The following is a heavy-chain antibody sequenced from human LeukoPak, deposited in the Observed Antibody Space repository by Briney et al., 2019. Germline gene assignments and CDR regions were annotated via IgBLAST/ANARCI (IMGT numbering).Heavy chain of an antibody. Sequence: ASVKVSCKASGYTFSGFYIHWVRQAPGQGPEWMGWMNPDTGSTGFAQKFQGRLTISQSSSIDTVYMELNSLTSEDTAVYYCARRGLVAGIYDLVYGFDIWGQGTMVTVSS. CDR1: GYTFSGFY. J-gene: IGHJ3*02. D-gene: IGHD3/OR15-3a*01. CDR2: MNPDTGST. CDR3: ARRGLVAGIYDLVYGFDI. V-gene: IGHV1-8*03.